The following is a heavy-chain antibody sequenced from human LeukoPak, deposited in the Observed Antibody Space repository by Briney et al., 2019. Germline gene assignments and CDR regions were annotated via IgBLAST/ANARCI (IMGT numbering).Heavy chain of an antibody. D-gene: IGHD6-13*01. J-gene: IGHJ4*02. Sequence: GGSLRLSCAASGFTFSSYAMHWVRQAPGKGLEWVAVISYDGSNKYYADSVKGRFTISRDNSKNTLYLQMNSLRAEDTAVYYCAKDLRYSSSWYGSMEYYFDYWGQGTLVTVSS. CDR2: ISYDGSNK. CDR1: GFTFSSYA. CDR3: AKDLRYSSSWYGSMEYYFDY. V-gene: IGHV3-30*04.